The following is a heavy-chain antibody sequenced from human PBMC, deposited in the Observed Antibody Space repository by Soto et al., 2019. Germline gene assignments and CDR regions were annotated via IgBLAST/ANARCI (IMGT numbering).Heavy chain of an antibody. D-gene: IGHD3-10*01. Sequence: TSETLSLTCTVSGGSISSYYWSWIRQPPGKGLEWIGYIYYSGSTNYNPSLKSRVTISVDTSKNQFSLKLSSVTAADTAVYYCARDITMVRGVILNDAFDIWGQGTMVTVSS. CDR2: IYYSGST. J-gene: IGHJ3*02. V-gene: IGHV4-59*01. CDR1: GGSISSYY. CDR3: ARDITMVRGVILNDAFDI.